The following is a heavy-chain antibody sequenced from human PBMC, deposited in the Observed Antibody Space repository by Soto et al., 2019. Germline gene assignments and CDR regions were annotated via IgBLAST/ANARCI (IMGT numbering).Heavy chain of an antibody. J-gene: IGHJ6*02. Sequence: QITLKESGPTLVKPTQTLTLTCTFSGFSLTSGVVGVGWIRQPPGEALEWLALIYWNDEQYYNASLRNRLTITRDTSKNQVVLTMTNIDPVVTATYFCAHRLPGPSGYDVWGQESTVTVS. CDR1: GFSLTSGVVG. CDR2: IYWNDEQ. D-gene: IGHD6-13*01. CDR3: AHRLPGPSGYDV. V-gene: IGHV2-5*01.